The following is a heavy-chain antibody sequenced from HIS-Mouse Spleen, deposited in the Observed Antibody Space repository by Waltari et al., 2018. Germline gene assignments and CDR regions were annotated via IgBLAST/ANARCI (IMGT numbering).Heavy chain of an antibody. CDR2: ISWNSGSI. J-gene: IGHJ4*02. D-gene: IGHD3-22*01. CDR3: AKDYDSSGYYYFDY. CDR1: GFTFDDYA. V-gene: IGHV3-9*01. Sequence: EVQLVESGGGLVQPGRSLRLSCAASGFTFDDYAMHWVRQAPGKGLEWFSGISWNSGSIGYADSVKGRFTISRDNAKNSLYLQMNSLRAEDTALYYCAKDYDSSGYYYFDYWGQGTLVTVSS.